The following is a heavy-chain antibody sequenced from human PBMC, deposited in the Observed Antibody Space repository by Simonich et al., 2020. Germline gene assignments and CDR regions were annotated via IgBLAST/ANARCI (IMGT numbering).Heavy chain of an antibody. CDR3: ARHAGFAFDI. V-gene: IGHV4-39*01. CDR2: IYYSGNT. Sequence: QLQLQESGPGLVKPSETLSLTCTVSGGSISSSSYYWGWIRQPPGKGLEWIGSIYYSGNTYYNPSPKSRVTISVDTSKNQFSLKLSSVTAADTAVYYCARHAGFAFDIWGQGTMVTVSS. J-gene: IGHJ3*02. D-gene: IGHD6-13*01. CDR1: GGSISSSSYY.